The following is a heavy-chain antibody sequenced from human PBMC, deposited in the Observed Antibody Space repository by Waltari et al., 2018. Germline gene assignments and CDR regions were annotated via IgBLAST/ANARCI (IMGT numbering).Heavy chain of an antibody. J-gene: IGHJ3*02. V-gene: IGHV4-39*01. CDR2: IYYSGST. CDR1: GGSISSSSYY. D-gene: IGHD4-17*01. Sequence: QLQLQESGPGLVKPSETLSLTCTVSGGSISSSSYYWGWIRQPPGKGLEWIGSIYYSGSTYYNPSLKSRVTISVDTSKNQFPLKLSSVTAADTAVYYCARPNDYLSDAFDIWGQGTMVTVSS. CDR3: ARPNDYLSDAFDI.